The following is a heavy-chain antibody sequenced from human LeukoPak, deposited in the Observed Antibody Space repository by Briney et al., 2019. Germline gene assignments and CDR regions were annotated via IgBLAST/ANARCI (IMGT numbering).Heavy chain of an antibody. D-gene: IGHD1-7*01. CDR3: ASALTGTMDY. V-gene: IGHV3-11*06. CDR2: ISASGTLT. J-gene: IGHJ4*02. Sequence: SCKASGYTFTSYYMHWVRQAPGKGLEWISYISASGTLTHYADSVEGRFTISRDNAKNTLYLQMNSLRAEDTAVYYCASALTGTMDYWGQGTLVTVSS. CDR1: GYTFTSYY.